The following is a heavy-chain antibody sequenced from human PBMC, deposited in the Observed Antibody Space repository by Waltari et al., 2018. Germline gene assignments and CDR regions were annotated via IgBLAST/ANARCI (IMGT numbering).Heavy chain of an antibody. CDR3: AKDLALYSYGPYFDY. V-gene: IGHV3-30*02. Sequence: QVHLVESGGGVVQPGGSLRLSCAASGFTFTHFGMHWVRRAPGKGLEWVAFIRYDGMSKSHADSVKGRFTISRDNSKNTLYLQMDSLRAEDTAVYYCAKDLALYSYGPYFDYWGQGSLVTVSS. CDR2: IRYDGMSK. CDR1: GFTFTHFG. J-gene: IGHJ4*02. D-gene: IGHD5-18*01.